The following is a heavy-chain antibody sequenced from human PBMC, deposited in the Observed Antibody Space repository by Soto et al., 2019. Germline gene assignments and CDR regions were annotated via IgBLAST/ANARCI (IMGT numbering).Heavy chain of an antibody. D-gene: IGHD3-9*01. Sequence: SGPTLVNPTQTLTLTCTFSGFSLSTSGVGESWNNQPTRKALYLLAFIYWDDDMLFILSLKSRPTITMDTSKNQLVLTMTFMDLVDTATYYCAHMYDILTGYYCYFDYWGQGTLVTVSS. CDR3: AHMYDILTGYYCYFDY. V-gene: IGHV2-5*02. CDR1: GFSLSTSGVG. CDR2: IYWDDDM. J-gene: IGHJ4*02.